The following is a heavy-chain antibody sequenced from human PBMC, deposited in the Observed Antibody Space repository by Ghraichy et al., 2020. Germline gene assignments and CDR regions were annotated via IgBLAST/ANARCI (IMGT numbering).Heavy chain of an antibody. CDR3: ARDQGIAARLEAFDI. Sequence: SETLSLTCTVSGGSISSYYWSWIRQPPGKGLEWIGYIYYSGSTNYNPSLKSRVTISVDTSKNQFSLKLSSVTAADTAVYYCARDQGIAARLEAFDIWGQGTMVTVSS. V-gene: IGHV4-59*01. J-gene: IGHJ3*02. CDR1: GGSISSYY. CDR2: IYYSGST. D-gene: IGHD6-6*01.